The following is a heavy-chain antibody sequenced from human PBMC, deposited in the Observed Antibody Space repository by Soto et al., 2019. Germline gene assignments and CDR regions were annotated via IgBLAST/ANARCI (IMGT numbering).Heavy chain of an antibody. D-gene: IGHD2-15*01. CDR1: GYTFTGYY. CDR2: INPNSGGT. V-gene: IGHV1-2*02. J-gene: IGHJ6*02. CDR3: ASLVIVLSWRDCCYLMAF. Sequence: ASVKVDCKASGYTFTGYYMHWVRQAPGQGLEWMGWINPNSGGTNYAQKFQGRVTMTRDTSISTAYMELSRLRSDDTAVYYCASLVIVLSWRDCCYLMAFSGQGSTDIVS.